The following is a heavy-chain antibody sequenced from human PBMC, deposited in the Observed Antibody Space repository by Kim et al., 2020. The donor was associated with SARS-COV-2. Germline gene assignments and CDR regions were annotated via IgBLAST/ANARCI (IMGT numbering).Heavy chain of an antibody. V-gene: IGHV1-46*01. Sequence: YAQKFQGRVTMTRDTSTSTVYMELSSLRSEDTAVYYCATLASEEATIHDYWGQGTLVTVSS. CDR3: ATLASEEATIHDY. J-gene: IGHJ4*02. D-gene: IGHD5-12*01.